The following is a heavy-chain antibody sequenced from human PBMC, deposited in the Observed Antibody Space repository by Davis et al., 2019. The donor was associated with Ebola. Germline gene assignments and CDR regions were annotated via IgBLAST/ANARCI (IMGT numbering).Heavy chain of an antibody. J-gene: IGHJ5*02. CDR2: INSDGSST. Sequence: HTGGSLRLSCAASGFTFSSYWMHWVRQAPGKGLVWVSRINSDGSSTSYADSVKGRFTIPRDNAKNTLYLQMNSLRAEDTAVYYCARAFKGFAVAGTKWFDPWGQGTLVTVSS. V-gene: IGHV3-74*01. CDR3: ARAFKGFAVAGTKWFDP. D-gene: IGHD6-19*01. CDR1: GFTFSSYW.